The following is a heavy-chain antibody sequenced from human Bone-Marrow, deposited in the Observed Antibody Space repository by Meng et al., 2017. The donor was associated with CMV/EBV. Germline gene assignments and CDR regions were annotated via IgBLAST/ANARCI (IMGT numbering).Heavy chain of an antibody. Sequence: SGPTLVKPTQTLTLICTFSGFSLSTSGVGVGWIRQPPGKALEWLALIYWNDDKRYSPSLKSRLTITKDTSKNQVVLTMTNMDPVDTATYYCAHRLEYSSSSYYYYYGMDVWGQGTTVTVSS. CDR3: AHRLEYSSSSYYYYYGMDV. J-gene: IGHJ6*02. D-gene: IGHD6-6*01. CDR2: IYWNDDK. CDR1: GFSLSTSGVG. V-gene: IGHV2-5*01.